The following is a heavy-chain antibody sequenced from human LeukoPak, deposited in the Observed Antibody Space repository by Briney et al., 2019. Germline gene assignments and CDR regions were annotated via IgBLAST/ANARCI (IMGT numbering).Heavy chain of an antibody. Sequence: PGGSLRLSCTASGFTFGDYAMSWFRQAPGKGLEWVSLIRSKAYAETTEYAASVKGRFTISRDDSKSIAYLQMNSLKTEDTAVYYCTRAGGDYSSFWFDPWGRGTLVTVSS. V-gene: IGHV3-49*03. D-gene: IGHD4-11*01. CDR3: TRAGGDYSSFWFDP. J-gene: IGHJ5*02. CDR1: GFTFGDYA. CDR2: IRSKAYAETT.